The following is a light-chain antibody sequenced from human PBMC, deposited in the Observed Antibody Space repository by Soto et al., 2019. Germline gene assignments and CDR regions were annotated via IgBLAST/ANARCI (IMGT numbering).Light chain of an antibody. J-gene: IGKJ1*01. Sequence: DIQMTQSPSTLSASVGDRVTITCRASQSISSWLAWYQQKPGKAPKLLIYDASSLESGVPSRFSGSGSGTEFTLTISSLQPDDFTTYYCQQCNSYPPTFGQGTTVEIK. CDR1: QSISSW. CDR2: DAS. CDR3: QQCNSYPPT. V-gene: IGKV1-5*01.